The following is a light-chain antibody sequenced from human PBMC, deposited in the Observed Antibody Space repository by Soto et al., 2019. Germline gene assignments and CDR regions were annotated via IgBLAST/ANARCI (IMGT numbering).Light chain of an antibody. CDR3: QQYGSSRVT. Sequence: EIVLTQSPGTLSLSPGERATLSCRASQSVSSSYLAWYQQKPGQAPRLLIYGASNRATGIPDRFSGSGSGTDFTLTISRLEPEDFAVYYCQQYGSSRVTFAQGTRLEI. J-gene: IGKJ5*01. CDR2: GAS. CDR1: QSVSSSY. V-gene: IGKV3-20*01.